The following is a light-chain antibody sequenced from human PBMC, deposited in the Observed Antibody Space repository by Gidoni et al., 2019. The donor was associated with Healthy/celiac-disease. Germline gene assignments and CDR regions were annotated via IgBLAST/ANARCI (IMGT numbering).Light chain of an antibody. V-gene: IGKV1-8*01. J-gene: IGKJ5*01. CDR3: QQYYSYPPIT. CDR2: AAS. CDR1: QGISSD. Sequence: AIRITQSPSSLSASTGDRVTITCRASQGISSDLAWYQQQPGKAPKRLIYAASTLQSGVPSRFSGSGSGTDLTLTISCRQSEDFATYSCQQYYSYPPITFGQGTRLEIK.